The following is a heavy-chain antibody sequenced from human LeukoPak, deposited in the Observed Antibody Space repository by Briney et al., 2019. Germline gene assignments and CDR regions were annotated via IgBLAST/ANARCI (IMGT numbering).Heavy chain of an antibody. CDR1: GGTFSSYA. D-gene: IGHD3-3*01. CDR3: ARAGFWSGYPYYYYYMDV. CDR2: IIPIFGTA. V-gene: IGHV1-69*06. Sequence: SVKVSCKASGGTFSSYAISWMRQAPGQGLEWMGGIIPIFGTANYAQKFQGRVTITADKSTSTAYMELSSLRSEDTAVYYCARAGFWSGYPYYYYYMDVWGKGTTVTVSS. J-gene: IGHJ6*03.